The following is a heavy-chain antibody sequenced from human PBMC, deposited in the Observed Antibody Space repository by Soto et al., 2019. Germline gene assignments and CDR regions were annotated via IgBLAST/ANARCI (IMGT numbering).Heavy chain of an antibody. J-gene: IGHJ6*02. V-gene: IGHV2-70*01. Sequence: SGPTLVNPTQTLTLTCTFSGFSLSTSGMCVSWIRQPPGKALEWLALIDWDDDKYYSTSLKTRLTISKDTSKNQVVLTMTNMDTVDTATYYCAASTYSSSGRPGHLDGGYYYYGMDVWGQGTTVTVSS. CDR2: IDWDDDK. D-gene: IGHD6-13*01. CDR1: GFSLSTSGMC. CDR3: AASTYSSSGRPGHLDGGYYYYGMDV.